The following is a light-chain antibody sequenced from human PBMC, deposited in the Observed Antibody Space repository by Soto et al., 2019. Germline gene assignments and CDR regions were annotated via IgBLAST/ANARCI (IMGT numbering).Light chain of an antibody. Sequence: QSVLTQPASVSGSPGQSITISCTGTSSDIGAYNFVSWYQQHPGRAPQLMIFEVTNRPSGVSHRFPGSKSGNTASLTISGLQAEDEADYFCSSYTSSSPLVFGGGTQLTVL. V-gene: IGLV2-14*01. CDR1: SSDIGAYNF. CDR2: EVT. CDR3: SSYTSSSPLV. J-gene: IGLJ3*02.